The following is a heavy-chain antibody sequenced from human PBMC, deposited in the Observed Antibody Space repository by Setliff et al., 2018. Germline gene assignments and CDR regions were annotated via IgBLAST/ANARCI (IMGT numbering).Heavy chain of an antibody. V-gene: IGHV4-39*02. D-gene: IGHD3-10*01. CDR3: ARESATIGEFPLYYFDK. J-gene: IGHJ4*02. CDR1: GDSMNSGVYY. Sequence: SETLSLTCKVSGDSMNSGVYYWAWIRQPPGKGLEWIGRIYSGGTTYYNSSLKSRVTISVDTSKSQFSLRLNSVTAADTAVYYCARESATIGEFPLYYFDKWGQGIPVTVSS. CDR2: IYSGGTT.